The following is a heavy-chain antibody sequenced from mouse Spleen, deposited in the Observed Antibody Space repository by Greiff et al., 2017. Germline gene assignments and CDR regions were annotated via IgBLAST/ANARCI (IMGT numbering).Heavy chain of an antibody. Sequence: VHVKQSGPELVKPGASVKIPCKASGYTFTDYNMDWVKQSHGKSLEWIGDINPNNGGTIYNQKFKGKATLTVDKSSSTAYMELRSLTSEDTAVYYCAREGTFFDYWGQGTTLTVSS. CDR3: AREGTFFDY. V-gene: IGHV1-18*01. CDR1: GYTFTDYN. J-gene: IGHJ2*01. CDR2: INPNNGGT.